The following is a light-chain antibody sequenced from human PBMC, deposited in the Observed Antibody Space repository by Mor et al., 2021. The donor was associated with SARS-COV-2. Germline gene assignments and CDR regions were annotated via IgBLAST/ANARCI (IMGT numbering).Light chain of an antibody. CDR3: GTWDSSHVI. J-gene: IGLJ2*01. CDR1: Y. Sequence: YVSWYQQLPGTAPKLLIYDNDKRPSGIPDRFSGSKSGTSATLDITGLQTEDEADYYCGTWDSSHVIFGG. V-gene: IGLV1-51*01. CDR2: DND.